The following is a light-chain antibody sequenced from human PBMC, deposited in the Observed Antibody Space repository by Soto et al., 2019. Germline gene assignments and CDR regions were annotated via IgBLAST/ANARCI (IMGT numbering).Light chain of an antibody. J-gene: IGKJ4*01. V-gene: IGKV3-11*01. CDR1: QSVGNF. Sequence: EVVLTQSPAILSLSPGERATLSCRASQSVGNFLTWYQQKPGQAPRLLIYDASTRATGIPARFSGSGSGTDFILTISSLEPEDFAVYYCQQRSNWPPLTFGGGTKVEIK. CDR3: QQRSNWPPLT. CDR2: DAS.